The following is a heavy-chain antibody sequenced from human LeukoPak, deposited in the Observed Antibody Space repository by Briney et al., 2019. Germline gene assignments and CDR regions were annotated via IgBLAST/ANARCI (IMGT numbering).Heavy chain of an antibody. CDR1: GYSISSGSY. D-gene: IGHD3-22*01. J-gene: IGHJ4*02. Sequence: SETLSLTCAVSGYSISSGSYWGWIRQPPGKGLEWIGNMYHSGSTYSNPSLKSRFTISVDTSKNQFSLRLRSVTAADTAVYYCARLRVIDSSGFYYVDYWGQGTLVTVSS. V-gene: IGHV4-38-2*01. CDR3: ARLRVIDSSGFYYVDY. CDR2: MYHSGST.